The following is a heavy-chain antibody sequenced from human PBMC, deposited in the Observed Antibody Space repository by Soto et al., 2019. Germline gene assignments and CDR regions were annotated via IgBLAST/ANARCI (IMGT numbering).Heavy chain of an antibody. CDR1: GFTFSSYG. CDR3: ARDGPTGSGSYFRPPLDY. V-gene: IGHV3-33*01. Sequence: GGSLRLSCAASGFTFSSYGMHWVRQAPGKGLEWVAVIWYDGSNKYYADSVKGRFTISRDNSKNTLYLQMNSLRAEDTAVYYCARDGPTGSGSYFRPPLDYWGQGTLVTVSS. J-gene: IGHJ4*02. D-gene: IGHD1-26*01. CDR2: IWYDGSNK.